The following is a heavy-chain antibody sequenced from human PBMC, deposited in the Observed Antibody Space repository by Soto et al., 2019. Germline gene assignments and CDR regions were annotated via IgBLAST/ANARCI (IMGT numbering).Heavy chain of an antibody. CDR3: AKDHGYYYDSSGYYYPFDY. D-gene: IGHD3-22*01. CDR1: GFTFSSDA. Sequence: PGGSLRLSCAASGFTFSSDAMSWVRQAPGEGLEWVSAISGSGGSTYYADSVKGRFTISRDNSRNTLYLQMNSLRAEDTSVYDCAKDHGYYYDSSGYYYPFDYWGQGTLVTVSS. J-gene: IGHJ4*02. CDR2: ISGSGGST. V-gene: IGHV3-23*01.